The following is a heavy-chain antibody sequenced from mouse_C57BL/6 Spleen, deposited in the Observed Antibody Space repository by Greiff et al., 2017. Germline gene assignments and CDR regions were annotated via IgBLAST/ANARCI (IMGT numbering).Heavy chain of an antibody. CDR3: SRRARTWYYLDY. Sequence: QVPLQVSGPGLLQSSPTLSLTCSFSGFSLSTSGIGVGWVRQPSGKGLEWLAHIYWDDDKRYNPSLKSRLTITKATSRNQVFLKINRVVTSYTATDSRSRRARTWYYLDYWGQGTTLTVSS. J-gene: IGHJ2*01. V-gene: IGHV8-12*01. CDR2: IYWDDDK. CDR1: GFSLSTSGIG.